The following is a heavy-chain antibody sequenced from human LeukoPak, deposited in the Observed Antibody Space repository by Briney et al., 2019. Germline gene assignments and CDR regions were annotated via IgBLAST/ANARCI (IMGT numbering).Heavy chain of an antibody. V-gene: IGHV3-23*01. D-gene: IGHD3-10*01. CDR3: AKDSEFGNGA. CDR2: IIGGGGST. J-gene: IGHJ4*02. Sequence: GGPLRLSCAASGFTFSSYAMSWVRPAPGKGPGWVSDIIGGGGSTFYADSVKGRFTISRDNAKNTLYLQMNSLRAEDTAVYYCAKDSEFGNGAWGQGTLVTVSS. CDR1: GFTFSSYA.